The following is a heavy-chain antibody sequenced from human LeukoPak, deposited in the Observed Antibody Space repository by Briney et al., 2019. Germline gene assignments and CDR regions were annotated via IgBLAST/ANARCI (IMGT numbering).Heavy chain of an antibody. CDR1: GYTFTTYA. CDR3: ARAKPKNMVRGLIMRRESRYYFDY. D-gene: IGHD3-10*01. CDR2: IDTYNGNT. Sequence: ASVKVSGKASGYTFTTYAITWVRQAPGQGLKWMGWIDTYNGNTNYAQNFQGRVTMTTDTSTGTAYMELRSLRSDDTAVYYCARAKPKNMVRGLIMRRESRYYFDYWGQGTLVTVSS. J-gene: IGHJ4*02. V-gene: IGHV1-18*01.